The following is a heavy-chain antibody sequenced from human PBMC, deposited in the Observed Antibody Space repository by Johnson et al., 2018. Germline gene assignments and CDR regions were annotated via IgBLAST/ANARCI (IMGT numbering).Heavy chain of an antibody. Sequence: VQLVESGGGLVQPGGSLKLSCAASGFTFSGSAMHWVRQASGKGMEWVGRIRSKANSYATAYAASVKGRFTISRDDTKNQAYLQMHSLKTEDTAVYYGTRQQKGRGVIYYTDVWGKGTTVTVSS. CDR1: GFTFSGSA. CDR2: IRSKANSYAT. J-gene: IGHJ6*03. D-gene: IGHD3-10*01. V-gene: IGHV3-73*01. CDR3: TRQQKGRGVIYYTDV.